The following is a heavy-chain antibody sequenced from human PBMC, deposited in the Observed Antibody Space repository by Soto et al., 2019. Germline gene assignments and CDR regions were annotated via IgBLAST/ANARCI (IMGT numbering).Heavy chain of an antibody. D-gene: IGHD3-22*01. V-gene: IGHV1-18*04. CDR3: ARSDSYYYDSSGYRPHYSH. CDR1: GYTFTSYG. J-gene: IGHJ4*02. Sequence: ASVKVSCKASGYTFTSYGISWVRQAPGQGLEWMGWISAYNGNTNYAQKLQSRVTMTTDTSTSTAYMELRSLRSDDTAVYYCARSDSYYYDSSGYRPHYSHWGQGTLVTVSS. CDR2: ISAYNGNT.